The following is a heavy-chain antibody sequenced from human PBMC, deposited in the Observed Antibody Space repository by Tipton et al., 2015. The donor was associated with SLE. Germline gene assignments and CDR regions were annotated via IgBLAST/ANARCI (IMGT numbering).Heavy chain of an antibody. Sequence: TLSLTCTVSGGSISSYYWSWIRQPPGKGLEWIGYIYYSGSTNYNPPLKSRVTISVDTSKNQFSLKLSSVTAADTAVYYCARVGYYDFWSGYPDAFDIWGQGTLVTVSS. CDR1: GGSISSYY. V-gene: IGHV4-59*01. J-gene: IGHJ3*02. D-gene: IGHD3-3*01. CDR2: IYYSGST. CDR3: ARVGYYDFWSGYPDAFDI.